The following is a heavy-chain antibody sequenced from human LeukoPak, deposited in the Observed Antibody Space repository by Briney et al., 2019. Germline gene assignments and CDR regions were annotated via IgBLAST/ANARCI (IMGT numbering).Heavy chain of an antibody. J-gene: IGHJ4*02. V-gene: IGHV4-4*02. CDR3: SRENGAFSPFGY. Sequence: SGTLSLTCGVSGGSITSTNWWSWVRQPPGQGLEWIGEISLSGLTNYHPSLKSRVTMALDKSKNHLSLNLTSVTAADTAVYYCSRENGAFSPFGYWGQGTLVTVPS. CDR2: ISLSGLT. D-gene: IGHD2-8*01. CDR1: GGSITSTNW.